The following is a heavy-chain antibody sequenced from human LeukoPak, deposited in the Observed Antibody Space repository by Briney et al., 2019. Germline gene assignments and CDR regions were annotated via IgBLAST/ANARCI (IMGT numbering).Heavy chain of an antibody. CDR2: IRSKAYGGTT. CDR1: GFTCGDYA. CDR3: GLNYYDSLGFDN. D-gene: IGHD3-22*01. V-gene: IGHV3-49*04. J-gene: IGHJ4*02. Sequence: GRSLRLSGTGSGFTCGDYAISWVRQAPGKGLEWVSFIRSKAYGGTTEYAASVKGRSSISRDDSKSIAYLQMNSLKTEDTAVYYCGLNYYDSLGFDNWGQGTLVTVSS.